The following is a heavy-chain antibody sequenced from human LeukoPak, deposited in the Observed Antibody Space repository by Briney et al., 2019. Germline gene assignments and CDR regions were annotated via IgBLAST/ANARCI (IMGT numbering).Heavy chain of an antibody. CDR2: VHLSGRA. CDR3: AREGGFYRPLDY. D-gene: IGHD2/OR15-2a*01. CDR1: GGSISATNW. Sequence: SETLSLTCDVSGGSISATNWWTWVRQPPGAGLEWIGEVHLSGRANYSPSLESRVTISVDMSENHISLQLTSVTAADTAVYYCAREGGFYRPLDYSGPGTLVIVSS. J-gene: IGHJ4*02. V-gene: IGHV4-4*02.